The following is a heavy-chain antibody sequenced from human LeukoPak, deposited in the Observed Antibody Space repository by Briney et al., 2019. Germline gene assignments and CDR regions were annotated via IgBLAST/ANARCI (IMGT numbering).Heavy chain of an antibody. D-gene: IGHD3-16*01. CDR1: GGSFSGYY. V-gene: IGHV4-34*01. J-gene: IGHJ4*02. Sequence: SETLSLTCAVYGGSFSGYYWSWIRQPPGKGLEWIGEINHSGSTNYNPSLKSRVTISVDTSKNQFSLKLSSVTAADTAVYYCARSMITLGGVRYWGQGTMGTVSS. CDR3: ARSMITLGGVRY. CDR2: INHSGST.